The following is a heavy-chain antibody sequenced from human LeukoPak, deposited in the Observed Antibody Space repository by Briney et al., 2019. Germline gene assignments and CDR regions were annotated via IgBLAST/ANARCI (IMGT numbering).Heavy chain of an antibody. CDR2: IKLDGSEK. CDR3: ARVRAKQLQYYFDY. J-gene: IGHJ4*02. Sequence: PGGSLRLSCAASGFTFSSYWMSWVRQAPGKGLEWVANIKLDGSEKYYVDSVKGRFTISRDNAKNSLYLQMNSLRAEDTAVYYCARVRAKQLQYYFDYWGQGTLVTVSS. V-gene: IGHV3-7*01. CDR1: GFTFSSYW. D-gene: IGHD6-13*01.